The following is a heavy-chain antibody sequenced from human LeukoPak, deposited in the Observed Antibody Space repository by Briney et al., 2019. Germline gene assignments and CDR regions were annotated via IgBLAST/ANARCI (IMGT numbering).Heavy chain of an antibody. D-gene: IGHD6-19*01. CDR1: GFSFSSFW. V-gene: IGHV3-7*01. Sequence: GGSLGLSCAASGFSFSSFWMSWVRQAPGKGLEWVAYIKQDGSEKYYVDSVKGRFTISRDNAKNSLYLQMNSLRAEDTAVYYCARDRRVAAQGRWFDSWGQGTLVTVSS. J-gene: IGHJ5*01. CDR3: ARDRRVAAQGRWFDS. CDR2: IKQDGSEK.